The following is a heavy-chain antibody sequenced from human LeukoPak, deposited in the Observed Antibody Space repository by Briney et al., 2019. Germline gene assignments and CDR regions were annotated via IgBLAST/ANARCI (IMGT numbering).Heavy chain of an antibody. CDR1: GYITTNYW. V-gene: IGHV5-51*01. J-gene: IGHJ6*03. CDR2: SHPGDSDT. CDR3: ARLPHYYLGV. Sequence: KISCTGCGYITTNYWIGWRRPLARGGVEWMGISHPGDSDTRYSPSFQGQVTISVDESITTAYLQWSSLEASDTAMYYCARLPHYYLGVWGKGTTVTVSS.